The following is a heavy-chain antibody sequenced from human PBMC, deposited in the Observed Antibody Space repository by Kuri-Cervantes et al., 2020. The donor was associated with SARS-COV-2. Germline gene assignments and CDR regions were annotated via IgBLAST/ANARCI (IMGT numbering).Heavy chain of an antibody. CDR3: ASGYSGSYSYFQH. J-gene: IGHJ1*01. V-gene: IGHV3-33*01. CDR1: GFTFSSYG. Sequence: LSLTCAASGFTFSSYGMHWVRQAPGKGLEWVAVIWYDGSNKYYADSVKGRFTISRDNSKNTLYLQMNSLRAEDTAAYYCASGYSGSYSYFQHWGQGTLVTVSS. D-gene: IGHD1-26*01. CDR2: IWYDGSNK.